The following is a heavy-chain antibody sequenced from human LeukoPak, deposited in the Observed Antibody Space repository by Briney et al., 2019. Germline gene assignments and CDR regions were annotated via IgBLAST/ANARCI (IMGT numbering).Heavy chain of an antibody. Sequence: PSETLSLTCTVSGVSISSDYWSWIRLPPGKGLEWIGYIYYSGSSNYNPSLKSRVTMSVDTTKNQFSLKLTSVTAADTAVYYCARRLRQNLFDPWGQGTLVTVSS. CDR2: IYYSGSS. D-gene: IGHD4-17*01. V-gene: IGHV4-59*08. CDR1: GVSISSDY. J-gene: IGHJ5*02. CDR3: ARRLRQNLFDP.